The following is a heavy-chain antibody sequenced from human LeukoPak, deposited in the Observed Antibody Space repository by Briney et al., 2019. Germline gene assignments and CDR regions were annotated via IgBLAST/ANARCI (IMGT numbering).Heavy chain of an antibody. J-gene: IGHJ4*02. CDR2: IYKSGTI. Sequence: GGSLRLSCAVSGFTVTVNYMSWVRQAPGKGLEWVSIIYKSGTISYADSVKGRFIISRDGSTNTLSLQMTSLRAEDTAVYYCAADFYTSYHLGYWGQGTLVTVSS. CDR3: AADFYTSYHLGY. D-gene: IGHD3-16*01. CDR1: GFTVTVNY. V-gene: IGHV3-66*01.